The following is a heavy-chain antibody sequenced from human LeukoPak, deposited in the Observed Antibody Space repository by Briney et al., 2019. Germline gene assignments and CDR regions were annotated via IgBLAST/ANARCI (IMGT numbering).Heavy chain of an antibody. V-gene: IGHV4-59*01. CDR3: ARVDSSGDYRRRGPLVDY. J-gene: IGHJ4*02. CDR2: VYYTGST. D-gene: IGHD3-22*01. Sequence: SETLSLTCTVSGDFITAYYWSWIRQTPGKGLEWIGYVYYTGSTEYNPSLRSRVSMSLEMMKQQFSLTLTSVTAADTDVYYCARVDSSGDYRRRGPLVDYWGQGTLVTVSS. CDR1: GDFITAYY.